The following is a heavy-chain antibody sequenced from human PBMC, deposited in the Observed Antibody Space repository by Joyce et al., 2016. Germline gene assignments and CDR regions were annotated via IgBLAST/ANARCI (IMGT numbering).Heavy chain of an antibody. V-gene: IGHV3-7*01. CDR2: IRKDGSDI. Sequence: EVQLVASGGALVQPGGSRRLSCSASGLTLSNDWMNWVRQAPGKGLEWVAIIRKDGSDIYYSDSVRGRFTISRDNVKNSVHLQMNSLRDDDTAIYYCVGGRGWLFDFWGQGTLVTVSS. CDR3: VGGRGWLFDF. CDR1: GLTLSNDW. J-gene: IGHJ4*02. D-gene: IGHD6-19*01.